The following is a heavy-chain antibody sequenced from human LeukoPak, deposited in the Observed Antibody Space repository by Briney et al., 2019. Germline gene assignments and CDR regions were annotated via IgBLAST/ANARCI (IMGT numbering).Heavy chain of an antibody. CDR2: TYYRSTWSN. V-gene: IGHV6-1*01. D-gene: IGHD5-12*01. Sequence: SQTLSLTCAISGDSVSSNSATWDWIRQSPSRGLEWLGRTYYRSTWSNDYALSVKSRITISPDTSKNQFSLQLNSVTPEDTAVYYCAREGASGYLFDYWGQGTLVTVSS. CDR1: GDSVSSNSAT. CDR3: AREGASGYLFDY. J-gene: IGHJ4*02.